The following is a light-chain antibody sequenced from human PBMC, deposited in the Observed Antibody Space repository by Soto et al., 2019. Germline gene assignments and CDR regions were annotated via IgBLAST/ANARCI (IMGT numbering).Light chain of an antibody. CDR2: GNS. CDR1: SSNIGAGYD. J-gene: IGLJ2*01. V-gene: IGLV1-40*01. Sequence: QAVVTQPPSVSGAPGQRVTISCTGSSSNIGAGYDVHWYQQLPGTAPKLLIYGNSNRPSGVPDRFSGSKSGTSASLAITGLQAEDEADYYCQSYDSRLSGVVFGGGTKPTVL. CDR3: QSYDSRLSGVV.